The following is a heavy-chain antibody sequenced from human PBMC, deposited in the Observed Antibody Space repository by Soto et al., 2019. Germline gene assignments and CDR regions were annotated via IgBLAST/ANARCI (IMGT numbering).Heavy chain of an antibody. CDR1: GFTVSSKY. V-gene: IGHV3-23*01. D-gene: IGHD5-18*01. J-gene: IGHJ4*02. CDR3: AKGEEGYSYGFFVY. Sequence: PGGSLRPSCAASGFTVSSKYMTWVRQAPGKGLEWVSAISGSGGSTYYADSVKGRFTISRDNSKNTLYLQMNSLRAEDTAVYYCAKGEEGYSYGFFVYWGQGTLVTVSS. CDR2: ISGSGGST.